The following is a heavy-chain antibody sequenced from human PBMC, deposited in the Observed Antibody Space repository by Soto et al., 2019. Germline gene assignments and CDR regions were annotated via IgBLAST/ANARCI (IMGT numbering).Heavy chain of an antibody. D-gene: IGHD6-13*01. CDR3: ARVVRTVGYSSSWTRAPYYFDY. CDR1: GGSISSSRYY. CDR2: IYFSGST. J-gene: IGHJ4*02. Sequence: SETLSLTCTVSGGSISSSRYYWGWIRQHPGKGLESIGYIYFSGSTYYNPSLKSRVTISVDTSKNQFSLKLSSVTAADTAVYYCARVVRTVGYSSSWTRAPYYFDYWGQGTLVTVSS. V-gene: IGHV4-31*03.